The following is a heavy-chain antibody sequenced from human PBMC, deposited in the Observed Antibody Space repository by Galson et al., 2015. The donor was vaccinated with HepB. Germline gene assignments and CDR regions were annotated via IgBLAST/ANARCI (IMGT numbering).Heavy chain of an antibody. CDR1: GFTFSSYG. CDR2: IWYDGSNK. Sequence: SLRLSCAASGFTFSSYGMHWVRQAPGKGLEWVAVIWYDGSNKYYADSVKGRFTISRDNSKNTLYLQMNSLRAEDTAVYYCARGRVGDPLAEYFQHWGQGTLVTVSS. CDR3: ARGRVGDPLAEYFQH. D-gene: IGHD1-26*01. V-gene: IGHV3-33*08. J-gene: IGHJ1*01.